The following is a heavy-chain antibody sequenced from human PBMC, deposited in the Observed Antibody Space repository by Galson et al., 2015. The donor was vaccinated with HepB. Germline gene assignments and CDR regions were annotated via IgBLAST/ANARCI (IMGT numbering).Heavy chain of an antibody. CDR1: GFTFSSYG. CDR2: ISGSGDSP. CDR3: AKDDGDSTGELDY. J-gene: IGHJ4*02. Sequence: SLRLSCAASGFTFSSYGVNWVRQAPGKGLEWVSVISGSGDSPNYADSVKGRFTISRDNSKNTLYLQMNSLRAEDTAVYHCAKDDGDSTGELDYWGQGTLVTVSS. V-gene: IGHV3-23*01. D-gene: IGHD4-17*01.